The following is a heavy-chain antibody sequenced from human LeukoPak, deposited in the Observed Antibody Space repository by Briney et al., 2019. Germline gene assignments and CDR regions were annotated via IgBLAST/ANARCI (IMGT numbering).Heavy chain of an antibody. J-gene: IGHJ4*02. CDR2: IWYDGSNK. D-gene: IGHD5-18*01. V-gene: IGHV3-33*06. CDR3: AKDRDTAMEIDY. Sequence: PGRSLSLSCAASGFPFSNYGMHWVRQAPGKGLEWVAVIWYDGSNKYYADSVKGRFTISRDNSKNTLYLQMKSLRAEDTAVYYCAKDRDTAMEIDYWGQGTLVTVSS. CDR1: GFPFSNYG.